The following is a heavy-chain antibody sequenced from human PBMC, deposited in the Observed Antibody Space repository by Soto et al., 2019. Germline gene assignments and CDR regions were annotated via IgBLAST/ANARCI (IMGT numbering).Heavy chain of an antibody. CDR3: ARYRTSGSWSKFDY. V-gene: IGHV4-31*03. CDR1: GLTISSASYY. D-gene: IGHD6-13*01. Sequence: QVLLQDSGPRLMKPSETLSLTCTVSGLTISSASYYWSWIRQHPGKGLEWVGNIYYNGSTYYSPSLKRGVYGWADTSKNQSSLRLTSVTAADTAVYYCARYRTSGSWSKFDYWGRGTLVTVSS. J-gene: IGHJ4*02. CDR2: IYYNGST.